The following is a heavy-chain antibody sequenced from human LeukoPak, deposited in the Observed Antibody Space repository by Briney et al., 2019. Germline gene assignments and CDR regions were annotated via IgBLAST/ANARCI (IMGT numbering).Heavy chain of an antibody. CDR2: ISYDGSNK. V-gene: IGHV3-30*18. Sequence: GRSLRLSCAASGSTFSSYGMHWVRQAPGKGLEWVAVISYDGSNKYYADSVKGRFTISRDNSKNTLYLQMNSLRAEDTAVYYCAKGGRRGYSYFDYWGRGTLVTVSS. D-gene: IGHD5-18*01. J-gene: IGHJ4*02. CDR3: AKGGRRGYSYFDY. CDR1: GSTFSSYG.